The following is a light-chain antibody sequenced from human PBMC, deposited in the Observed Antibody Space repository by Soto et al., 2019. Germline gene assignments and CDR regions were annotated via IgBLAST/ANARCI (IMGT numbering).Light chain of an antibody. CDR2: AAS. CDR1: QSVNNRY. CDR3: PQYGSSPMYT. Sequence: EIVLTQSPGTLSLSPGERATLSCRASQSVNNRYLAWYQQKLGQAPRLLIYAASSRATGIPDRFSGSGSGTDFTLTISRLEPEDFAVYYCPQYGSSPMYTFGQGTKLEIK. V-gene: IGKV3-20*01. J-gene: IGKJ2*01.